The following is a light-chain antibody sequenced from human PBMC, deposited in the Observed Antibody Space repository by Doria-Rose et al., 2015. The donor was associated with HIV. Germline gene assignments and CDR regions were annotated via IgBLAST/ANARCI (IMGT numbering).Light chain of an antibody. J-gene: IGKJ3*01. CDR2: WAS. V-gene: IGKV4-1*01. CDR1: QSLLYTSTNY. Sequence: DIQVTQSPESLGMSLGERATLNCKSNQSLLYTSTNYLAWYQQKPGQLTKLLIYWASTRQSGVPARFSGSGSGTDFTLTISSLEAEDVAVYYCQQYYDTPSFGPGTTVDIK. CDR3: QQYYDTPS.